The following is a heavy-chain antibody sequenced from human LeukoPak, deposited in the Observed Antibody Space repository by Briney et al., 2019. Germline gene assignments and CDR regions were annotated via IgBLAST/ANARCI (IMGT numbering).Heavy chain of an antibody. D-gene: IGHD4-23*01. V-gene: IGHV3-23*01. J-gene: IGHJ4*02. CDR3: ARGIGGPDY. Sequence: GGSLRLSCAASGFTFSSYAMSWVRQAPGKGLEWLSVIRGSGDNTYYADSVKGRFTISRDNSKSTLYLQMNSLRAEDTAVYYCARGIGGPDYWGRGTLVTVSS. CDR2: IRGSGDNT. CDR1: GFTFSSYA.